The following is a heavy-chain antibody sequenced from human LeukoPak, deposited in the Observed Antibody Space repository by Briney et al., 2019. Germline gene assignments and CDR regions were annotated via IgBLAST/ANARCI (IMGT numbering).Heavy chain of an antibody. Sequence: GESLKISCKGSGFTFTNYWIAWVRQMPGKGLEWMGIIDTHDSDTRYSPSFQGQVTISVDKSISTTYLQWSSLKASDTAMYYCARLKSAVTEAGMDVWGQGTTVTVSS. V-gene: IGHV5-51*01. CDR2: IDTHDSDT. CDR3: ARLKSAVTEAGMDV. J-gene: IGHJ6*02. CDR1: GFTFTNYW. D-gene: IGHD4-17*01.